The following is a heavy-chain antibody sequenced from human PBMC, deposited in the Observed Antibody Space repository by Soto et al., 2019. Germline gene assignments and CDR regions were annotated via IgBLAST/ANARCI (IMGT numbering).Heavy chain of an antibody. J-gene: IGHJ4*02. CDR1: GYTFTSND. CDR3: ARAVAVAADFDY. Sequence: ASVKVSCKGSGYTFTSNDINWVRQATGQGFEWMGWMSPKSGDTGYSQKFQGRVTMTRDTSRSTAYMELSSLRSEDTAVYYCARAVAVAADFDYWGQGTLVTVSS. D-gene: IGHD6-19*01. CDR2: MSPKSGDT. V-gene: IGHV1-8*01.